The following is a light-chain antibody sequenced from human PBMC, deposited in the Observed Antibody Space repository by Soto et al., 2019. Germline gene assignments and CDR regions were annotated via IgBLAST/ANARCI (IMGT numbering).Light chain of an antibody. CDR3: QQYDSYSWT. Sequence: DIQMTQSPSTLSASVGERVTITCRASQSVSNCLAWYQQKPGTDPNLLIYDVSSLESGVPSRFSGSGSGTEFILTISSLQPDVFATYYCQQYDSYSWTFGQGTKVEMK. CDR2: DVS. CDR1: QSVSNC. V-gene: IGKV1-5*01. J-gene: IGKJ1*01.